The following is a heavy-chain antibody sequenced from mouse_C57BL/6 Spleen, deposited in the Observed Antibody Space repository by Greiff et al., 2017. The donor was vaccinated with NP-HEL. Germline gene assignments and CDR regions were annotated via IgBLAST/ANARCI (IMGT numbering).Heavy chain of an antibody. CDR1: GYTFTSYW. CDR3: ARWRYGSSYAMDY. J-gene: IGHJ4*01. Sequence: VQLQHPGAELVKPGASVKMSCKASGYTFTSYWITWVKQRPGQGLEWIGDIYPGSGSTNYNEKFKSKATLTVDTSSSTAYMQLSSLTSEDSAVYYCARWRYGSSYAMDYWGQGTSVTVSS. D-gene: IGHD1-1*01. CDR2: IYPGSGST. V-gene: IGHV1-55*01.